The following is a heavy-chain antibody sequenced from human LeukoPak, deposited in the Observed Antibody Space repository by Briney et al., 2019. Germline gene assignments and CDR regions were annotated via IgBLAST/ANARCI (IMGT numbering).Heavy chain of an antibody. J-gene: IGHJ5*02. V-gene: IGHV1-18*04. D-gene: IGHD4-23*01. CDR3: AGGPRTTVAMRFDP. Sequence: ASVKVSCKASGYTFTDYYIHWVRQAPGQGLEWMGWISAYNGNTNYAQKLQGRVTMTTDTSTSTAYMELRSLRSDDTAVYYCAGGPRTTVAMRFDPWGQGTLVTVSS. CDR1: GYTFTDYY. CDR2: ISAYNGNT.